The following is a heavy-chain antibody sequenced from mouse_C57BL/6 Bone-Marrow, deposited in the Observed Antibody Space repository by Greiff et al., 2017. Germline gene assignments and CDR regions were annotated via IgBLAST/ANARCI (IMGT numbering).Heavy chain of an antibody. V-gene: IGHV1-64*01. CDR2: MHPNGGSP. CDR1: GYTFTNYW. J-gene: IGHJ4*01. CDR3: ARSYDYDDYTMDY. D-gene: IGHD2-4*01. Sequence: VQLQQPGAELVKPGASVKLSCKASGYTFTNYWMHWVKQRPGQGLEWIGMMHPNGGSPDYNEKFKSEATLSIDKSSRTAYMKLSSLTSEDSAVYYCARSYDYDDYTMDYWGQGTSVTVSS.